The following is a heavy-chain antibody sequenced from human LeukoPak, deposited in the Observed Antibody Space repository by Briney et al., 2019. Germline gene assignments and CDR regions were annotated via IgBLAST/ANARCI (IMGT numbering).Heavy chain of an antibody. D-gene: IGHD5-12*01. Sequence: PGGSLRLSCAASGFTVSTNYMSWVRQAPGKGLEWVSIIYSGGSTYYADYVKGRFTISRDISQNTLYLQMNSLRAEDTAVYYCARDLGYSAYATVRGYAVDIWGQGTMVTVSS. J-gene: IGHJ3*02. V-gene: IGHV3-66*01. CDR3: ARDLGYSAYATVRGYAVDI. CDR2: IYSGGST. CDR1: GFTVSTNY.